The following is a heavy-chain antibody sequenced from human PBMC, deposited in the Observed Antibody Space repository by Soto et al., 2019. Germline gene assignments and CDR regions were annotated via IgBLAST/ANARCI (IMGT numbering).Heavy chain of an antibody. CDR3: AHTDSPPLPSDH. D-gene: IGHD3-3*01. CDR1: GFSLDTTSVA. Sequence: QITLKESGPALLKPTQTLTLTCTFSGFSLDTTSVAVGCIRQPPGKALEWLALIYWNNREDYSPSLKTTLTDTKNTSKNQMDLTMTNMDPVDTATYYCAHTDSPPLPSDHCGQGILVTVSS. J-gene: IGHJ4*02. V-gene: IGHV2-5*01. CDR2: IYWNNRE.